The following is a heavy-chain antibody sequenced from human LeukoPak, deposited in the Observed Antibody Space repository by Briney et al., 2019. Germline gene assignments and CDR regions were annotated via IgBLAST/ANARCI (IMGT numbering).Heavy chain of an antibody. J-gene: IGHJ4*02. CDR3: ARVNYYDSSGSLNFDD. CDR1: GGSFSGYY. D-gene: IGHD3-22*01. V-gene: IGHV4-34*01. Sequence: SETLSLTCAVYGGSFSGYYWSWIRQPPGKGLEWIGEINHSGSTNYNPSLKNRVTISVDTSKNQFSLKLSSVTAADTAVYYCARVNYYDSSGSLNFDDWGQGTLVTVSS. CDR2: INHSGST.